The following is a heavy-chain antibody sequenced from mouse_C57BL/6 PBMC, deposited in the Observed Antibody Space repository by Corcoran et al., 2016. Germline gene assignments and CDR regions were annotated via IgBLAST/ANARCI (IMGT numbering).Heavy chain of an antibody. CDR2: IYPTSGNT. CDR3: TRRLPYAMDY. V-gene: IGHV1-81*01. CDR1: GYTFTSYG. D-gene: IGHD6-1*01. J-gene: IGHJ4*01. Sequence: QVQLQQSGAELARPGASVKLSCKASGYTFTSYGISWVKQRTGQGLEWIGEIYPTSGNTYYNEKFKGKATLTADKSSSTAYMELRSLTSEDSAVFFCTRRLPYAMDYWGQGTSVTVSS.